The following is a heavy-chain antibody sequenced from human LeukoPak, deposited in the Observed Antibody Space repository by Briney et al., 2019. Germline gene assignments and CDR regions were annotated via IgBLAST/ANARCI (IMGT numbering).Heavy chain of an antibody. CDR3: ASQYCSGGSCYYISEGLNFDY. CDR1: GGSISSSNYY. J-gene: IGHJ4*02. Sequence: KPSETLSLTCTVSGGSISSSNYYWGWIRQPPGKGLEWIGSIYYSGSTYYNPSLKSRVTISVDTSKNQFSLKLSSVTAADTAVYYCASQYCSGGSCYYISEGLNFDYWGQGTLVTVSS. V-gene: IGHV4-39*07. D-gene: IGHD2-15*01. CDR2: IYYSGST.